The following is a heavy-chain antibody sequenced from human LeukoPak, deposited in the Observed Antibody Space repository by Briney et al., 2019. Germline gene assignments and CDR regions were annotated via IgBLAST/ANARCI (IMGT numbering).Heavy chain of an antibody. J-gene: IGHJ4*02. D-gene: IGHD3-16*02. Sequence: GGSLRLSRAASGFTFSGSAMHWVRPASGKGLGWGCPIRSKANSYATAYAASVKGRFTISRDDSKNTAYLQMNSLKTEDTAVYYCTTSLMITFGGVIAHDYWGQGTLVTVSS. V-gene: IGHV3-73*01. CDR1: GFTFSGSA. CDR3: TTSLMITFGGVIAHDY. CDR2: IRSKANSYAT.